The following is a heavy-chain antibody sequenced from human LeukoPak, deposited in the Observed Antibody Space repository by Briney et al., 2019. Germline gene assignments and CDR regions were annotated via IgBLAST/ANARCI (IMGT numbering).Heavy chain of an antibody. CDR1: GGSFSGYY. CDR3: ARRGYSYGSYYYYGMDV. J-gene: IGHJ6*02. V-gene: IGHV4-34*01. Sequence: SETLSLTCAVYGGSFSGYYWSWIRQPPGKGLEWIGEINHSGSTNYNPSLESRVTISVDTSKNQFSLKLSSVTAADTAVYYCARRGYSYGSYYYYGMDVWGQGTTVTVSS. CDR2: INHSGST. D-gene: IGHD5-18*01.